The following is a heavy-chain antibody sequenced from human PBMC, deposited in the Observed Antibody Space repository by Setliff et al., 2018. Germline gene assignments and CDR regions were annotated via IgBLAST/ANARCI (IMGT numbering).Heavy chain of an antibody. CDR1: GYTFTSYG. Sequence: ASVKVSCKASGYTFTSYGISWVRQAPGQGLEWMGWISAYNGNTNYAQKLQGRVTMTTDTSTSTAYMELRSLRAEDTAVYYCAKERGHAADYYYYYGMDVWGQGTTVTVSS. D-gene: IGHD6-25*01. CDR3: AKERGHAADYYYYYGMDV. J-gene: IGHJ6*02. V-gene: IGHV1-18*01. CDR2: ISAYNGNT.